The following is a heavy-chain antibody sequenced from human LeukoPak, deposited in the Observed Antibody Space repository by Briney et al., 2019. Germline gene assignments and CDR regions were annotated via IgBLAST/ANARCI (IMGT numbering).Heavy chain of an antibody. Sequence: GSLRLSCAASGFTFSSYSMNWVRQAPGKGLEWVSSISSSSSYIYYADSVKGRFTISRDNAKNSLYLQMNSLRAEDTAVYYCARVGSIAVAGTGWGQGTLVTVSS. CDR3: ARVGSIAVAGTG. V-gene: IGHV3-21*01. D-gene: IGHD6-19*01. J-gene: IGHJ4*02. CDR2: ISSSSSYI. CDR1: GFTFSSYS.